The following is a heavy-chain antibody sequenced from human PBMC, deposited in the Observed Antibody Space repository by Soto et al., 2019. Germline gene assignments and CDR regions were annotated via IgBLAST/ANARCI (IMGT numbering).Heavy chain of an antibody. V-gene: IGHV4-31*03. CDR3: ARSGNWNYGMDV. Sequence: PSETLSLTCTVSGAYISSGDYYWNWIRHHPGKGLEWIGNIYSSGSTYYNQSLKNRVTMSVDTSKKQISLKLSTVTAADTAVYYCARSGNWNYGMDVWGQGTTVT. CDR1: GAYISSGDYY. CDR2: IYSSGST. J-gene: IGHJ6*02. D-gene: IGHD1-1*01.